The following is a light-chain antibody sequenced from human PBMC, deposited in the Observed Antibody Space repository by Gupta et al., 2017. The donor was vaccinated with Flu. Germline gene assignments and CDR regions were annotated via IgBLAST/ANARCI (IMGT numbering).Light chain of an antibody. CDR2: GAS. CDR3: QQYNNWPPCT. J-gene: IGKJ3*01. Sequence: EVVMTQSPATLSVFPGERVTLSCRASQSVGVNLAWYQQRPGQAPRLLMSGASIRDPGIPARFSGSGSGTEFTLTIDSLQSEDFAIYYCQQYNNWPPCTFGPGTKVDSK. CDR1: QSVGVN. V-gene: IGKV3-15*01.